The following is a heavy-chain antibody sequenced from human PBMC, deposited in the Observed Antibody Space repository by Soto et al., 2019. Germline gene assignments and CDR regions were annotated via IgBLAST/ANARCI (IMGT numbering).Heavy chain of an antibody. V-gene: IGHV3-48*02. CDR2: ISSSSSTI. Sequence: EVQLVESGGGLVQPGGSLRLSCAASGFTFSSYSMNWVRQAPGKGLEWVSYISSSSSTIYYADSVKGRFTISRDNAKNFLYRQMNSLRDEDTAVYYCARSLVMGYSYGYFDYWGQGTLVTVSS. CDR3: ARSLVMGYSYGYFDY. D-gene: IGHD5-18*01. CDR1: GFTFSSYS. J-gene: IGHJ4*02.